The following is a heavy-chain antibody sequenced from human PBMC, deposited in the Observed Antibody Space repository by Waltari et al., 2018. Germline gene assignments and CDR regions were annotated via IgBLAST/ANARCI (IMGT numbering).Heavy chain of an antibody. CDR2: IYYSGST. J-gene: IGHJ4*02. CDR1: GGSISSSRYY. CDR3: ARDRAMVVTPAYFDY. V-gene: IGHV4-39*07. Sequence: QLQLQESGPGLVKPSETLSLTCTVSGGSISSSRYYWGWIRQPPGKGLEWIGSIYYSGSTYYNPSLKSRVTISVDTSKNQFSLKLSSVTAADTAVYYCARDRAMVVTPAYFDYWGQGTLVTVSS. D-gene: IGHD2-21*02.